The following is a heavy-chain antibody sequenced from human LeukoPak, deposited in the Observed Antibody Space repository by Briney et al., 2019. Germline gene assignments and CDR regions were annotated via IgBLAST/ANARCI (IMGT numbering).Heavy chain of an antibody. Sequence: GGSLRLSCSASGFTFSSYIMLWVRQAPGKGLEYVSAISSNGGSTYYADSVKGRFTISRDNSKNTLYLQMSSLRAEDTAVYYCVKADYYDTSNYYYRYFQHWGQGTLVTVSS. D-gene: IGHD3-22*01. CDR2: ISSNGGST. J-gene: IGHJ1*01. V-gene: IGHV3-64D*09. CDR1: GFTFSSYI. CDR3: VKADYYDTSNYYYRYFQH.